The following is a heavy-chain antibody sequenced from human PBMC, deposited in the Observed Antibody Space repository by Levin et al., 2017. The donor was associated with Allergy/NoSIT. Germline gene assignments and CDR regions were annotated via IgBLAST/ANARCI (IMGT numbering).Heavy chain of an antibody. CDR3: AKRGYCSGNTCQSHDAIDV. J-gene: IGHJ3*01. Sequence: PSETLSLTCAASGFQFSLYGMHWVRQAPGKGLEWVALIVFDGNDQYYADSVKGRFTISRDNSKNTLYQQMSSLRENDTAIYYCAKRGYCSGNTCQSHDAIDVWGQGTLVIVSS. V-gene: IGHV3-30*18. CDR2: IVFDGNDQ. CDR1: GFQFSLYG. D-gene: IGHD2-15*01.